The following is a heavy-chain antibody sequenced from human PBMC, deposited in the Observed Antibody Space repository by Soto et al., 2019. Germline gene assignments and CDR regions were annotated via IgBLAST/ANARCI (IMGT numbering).Heavy chain of an antibody. CDR1: GYSVTSSDYC. CDR3: APLSVSLSGPYGIHV. J-gene: IGHJ6*02. Sequence: TSETLSLTCSVSGYSVTSSDYCWAWIRQPPGKGLEWIGSMFYSGLTYYNPSLKSRVTLSVDTSKNQFSVRLNSVTAADTAVYYCAPLSVSLSGPYGIHVWGQGTTVTVSS. V-gene: IGHV4-39*01. D-gene: IGHD2-15*01. CDR2: MFYSGLT.